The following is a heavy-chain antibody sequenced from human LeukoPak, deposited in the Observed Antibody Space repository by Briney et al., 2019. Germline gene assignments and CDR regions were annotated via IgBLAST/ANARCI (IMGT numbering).Heavy chain of an antibody. J-gene: IGHJ4*02. Sequence: ASVKVSCKVSGYTLTELSMHWVRQAPGKGLEWMGGFDPEDGETICAQKFQGRVTMTEDTSTDTAYMELSSLRSEDTAVYYCATSEQWLVRRSFDYWGQGTLVTVSS. V-gene: IGHV1-24*01. CDR1: GYTLTELS. D-gene: IGHD6-19*01. CDR3: ATSEQWLVRRSFDY. CDR2: FDPEDGET.